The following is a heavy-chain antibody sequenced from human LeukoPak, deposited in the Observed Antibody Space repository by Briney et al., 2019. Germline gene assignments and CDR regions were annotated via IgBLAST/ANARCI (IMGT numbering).Heavy chain of an antibody. CDR1: GFTFTTHW. CDR2: IRQDGSDK. V-gene: IGHV3-7*01. J-gene: IGHJ3*02. D-gene: IGHD3-9*01. Sequence: GGSLRLSCAASGFTFTTHWMSWVRQAPGKGLEWVANIRQDGSDKHYLESVKGRFTISRDNAKNSLYLQMNSLRAEDTAVYYCARDAYILTGSGAFDIWGQGTMVTVSS. CDR3: ARDAYILTGSGAFDI.